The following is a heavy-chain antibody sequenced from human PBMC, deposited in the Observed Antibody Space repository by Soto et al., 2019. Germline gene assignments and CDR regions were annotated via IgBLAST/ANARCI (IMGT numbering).Heavy chain of an antibody. CDR1: GFSFRSYG. CDR3: AKDAIRAHFFDS. CDR2: ISHDGNNK. V-gene: IGHV3-30*18. Sequence: GGSLRLSCAASGFSFRSYGMRWVRQAPGKGLEWVAMISHDGNNKNYADSVKGRFTISRDNSKNTLYLQMHGLRVEDSAVYFCAKDAIRAHFFDSWGQGALVTVSS. J-gene: IGHJ4*02.